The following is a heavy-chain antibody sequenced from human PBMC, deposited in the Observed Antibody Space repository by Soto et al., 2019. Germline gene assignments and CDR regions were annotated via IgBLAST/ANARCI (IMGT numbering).Heavy chain of an antibody. CDR2: LDPSSTYI. CDR3: VRGSYGDYDS. CDR1: GFTFSAYT. D-gene: IGHD4-17*01. J-gene: IGHJ5*01. Sequence: EVQLVESGGGLVKPGGSLRLSCAASGFTFSAYTMNWVRQAPGKGLEWVSSLDPSSTYIYYADSVKGRFTLSRDNAKNSRFLRLNSVRADDTALYYCVRGSYGDYDSWGQGTLVTVSS. V-gene: IGHV3-21*02.